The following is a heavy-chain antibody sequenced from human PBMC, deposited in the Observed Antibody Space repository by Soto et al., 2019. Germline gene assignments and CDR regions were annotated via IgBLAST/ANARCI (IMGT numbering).Heavy chain of an antibody. CDR2: IYYSGST. Sequence: QVQLQESGPGLVKPSQTLSLTCTVSGGSISSGGYYWSWIRQHPGKGLEWIGYIYYSGSTYYNPSLKSRVTISVDTSKNQFALKLSSVTAADTAVYYCARDVAPPNYDILTTIWGQGTLVTVSS. V-gene: IGHV4-31*03. CDR1: GGSISSGGYY. CDR3: ARDVAPPNYDILTTI. D-gene: IGHD3-9*01. J-gene: IGHJ4*02.